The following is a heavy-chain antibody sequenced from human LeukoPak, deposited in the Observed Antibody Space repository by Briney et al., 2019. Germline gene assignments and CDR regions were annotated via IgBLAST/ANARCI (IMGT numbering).Heavy chain of an antibody. D-gene: IGHD6-6*01. Sequence: PSETLSLTCTVSGGSISSYYWSWIRQAPGKGLEWIGRIYTSGSTNYNSSLKSRVTMSVDTSKNQFSLRLSSVTAADTAKYYCARDVGQLAGLTWGQGTLVTVSS. V-gene: IGHV4-4*07. J-gene: IGHJ5*02. CDR3: ARDVGQLAGLT. CDR1: GGSISSYY. CDR2: IYTSGST.